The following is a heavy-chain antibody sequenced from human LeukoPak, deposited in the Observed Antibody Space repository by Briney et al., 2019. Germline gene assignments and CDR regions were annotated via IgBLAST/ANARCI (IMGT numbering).Heavy chain of an antibody. J-gene: IGHJ4*02. Sequence: PGGSLRLSCAASGFTFSSYEMNWVRQAPGKGLEWVSSISSSSSYIYYADSVKGRFTISRDNAKNSLYLQMNSLRAEDTAVYYCARWEIIAARRGVDYWGQGTLVTVSS. CDR2: ISSSSSYI. D-gene: IGHD6-6*01. V-gene: IGHV3-21*01. CDR3: ARWEIIAARRGVDY. CDR1: GFTFSSYE.